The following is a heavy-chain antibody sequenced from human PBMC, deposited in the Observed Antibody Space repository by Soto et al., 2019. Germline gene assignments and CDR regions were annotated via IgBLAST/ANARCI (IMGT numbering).Heavy chain of an antibody. CDR3: ARHVGRGYCSGGSCYSEDYYGMDV. V-gene: IGHV5-51*01. Sequence: GESLKISCKGSGHSFTSYWIGWVRQMPGKGLEWMGIIYPGDSDTRYSPSFQGQVTISADKSISTAYLQWSSLKASDTAMYYCARHVGRGYCSGGSCYSEDYYGMDVWGQGTTVTVSS. J-gene: IGHJ6*02. CDR2: IYPGDSDT. D-gene: IGHD2-15*01. CDR1: GHSFTSYW.